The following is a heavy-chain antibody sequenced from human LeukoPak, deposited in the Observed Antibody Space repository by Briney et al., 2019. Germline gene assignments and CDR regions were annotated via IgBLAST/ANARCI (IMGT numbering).Heavy chain of an antibody. CDR1: GFSLSTSGVG. V-gene: IGHV2-5*02. D-gene: IGHD2-15*01. CDR3: VHNGRYCSGGICYSLTFDY. Sequence: SGPTLVNPTQTLTLTCTFSGFSLSTSGVGVGWIRQPPGKALEWLAVIYWDDDKRYNPSLKSRLTITKNTSKNQVVLTVTNMDPVDTATYFCVHNGRYCSGGICYSLTFDYWGQGTLVTVSS. CDR2: IYWDDDK. J-gene: IGHJ4*02.